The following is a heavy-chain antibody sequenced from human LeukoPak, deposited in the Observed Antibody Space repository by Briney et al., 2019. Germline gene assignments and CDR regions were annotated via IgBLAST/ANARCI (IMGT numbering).Heavy chain of an antibody. D-gene: IGHD3-22*01. Sequence: SETLSLTCTVSGGSISSGGYYWSWIRQHPGKGLEWIGYIYYSGSTYYNPSLKSRVTISVDTSKNQFSLKLSSVTAADTAVYYCARVVVIDDYYYHYGMDVWGQGTTVTVSS. V-gene: IGHV4-31*03. CDR1: GGSISSGGYY. CDR2: IYYSGST. J-gene: IGHJ6*02. CDR3: ARVVVIDDYYYHYGMDV.